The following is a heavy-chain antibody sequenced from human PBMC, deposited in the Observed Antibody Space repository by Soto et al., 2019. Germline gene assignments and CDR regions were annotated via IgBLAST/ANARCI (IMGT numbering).Heavy chain of an antibody. CDR2: INHSGST. CDR1: GGSFSGYY. V-gene: IGHV4-34*01. J-gene: IGHJ4*02. D-gene: IGHD6-19*01. Sequence: SETLSLTCAVYGGSFSGYYWSWIRQPPGKGLEWIGEINHSGSTNYNPSLKSRVTISVDTSKNQFSLKLSSVTAADTAVYYCASPGSGWYTFDYWGQGTLVTVSS. CDR3: ASPGSGWYTFDY.